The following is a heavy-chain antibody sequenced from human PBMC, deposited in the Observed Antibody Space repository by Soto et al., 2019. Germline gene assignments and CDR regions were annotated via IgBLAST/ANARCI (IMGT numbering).Heavy chain of an antibody. CDR2: IKQDGSEK. J-gene: IGHJ3*02. Sequence: PGGSLRLSCAASGFTFSSYWMSWVRQAPGKGLEWVANIKQDGSEKYYVDSVKGRFTISRDNAKNSLYLQMNSLRVEDTAVYYCVSLVERSDIAFDIWGQGTMVTVSS. V-gene: IGHV3-7*02. D-gene: IGHD6-6*01. CDR3: VSLVERSDIAFDI. CDR1: GFTFSSYW.